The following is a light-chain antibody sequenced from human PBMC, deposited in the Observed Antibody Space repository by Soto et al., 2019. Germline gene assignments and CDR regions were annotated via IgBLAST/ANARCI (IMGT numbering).Light chain of an antibody. CDR2: GAF. CDR3: QQAMSSPST. V-gene: IGKV1-12*02. CDR1: QGISSW. J-gene: IGKJ2*01. Sequence: DIQMTQSPSSVSAYVGDRVTITCRASQGISSWLAWYQQKPERPPKLLIYGAFTLQSGVPSRFSGSGSGTDFTLTISSLQPDDFATYYRQQAMSSPSTFGQGTKLVIK.